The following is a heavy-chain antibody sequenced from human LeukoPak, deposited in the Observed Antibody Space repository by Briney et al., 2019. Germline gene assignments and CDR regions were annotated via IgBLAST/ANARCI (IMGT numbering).Heavy chain of an antibody. D-gene: IGHD3-10*01. Sequence: ASVKVSCKASGYTFTSYDINWVRQATGQGLEWMGWMNPNSGNTGYAQKFQGRVTMTRNTSISTAYMELSSLRSEDTAVHYCARGLDMVRGVIMSYWGQGTLVTVSS. CDR3: ARGLDMVRGVIMSY. CDR1: GYTFTSYD. V-gene: IGHV1-8*01. J-gene: IGHJ4*02. CDR2: MNPNSGNT.